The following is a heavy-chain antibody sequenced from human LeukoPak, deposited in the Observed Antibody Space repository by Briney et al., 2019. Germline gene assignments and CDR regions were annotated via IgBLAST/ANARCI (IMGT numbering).Heavy chain of an antibody. Sequence: ARGSLRLSCLASGYTFSSYSINWVRQAPGKGLELVSSISVRSNYIYYADSVRGRFRISRDDARDSLYLQMNSLRAEDTAVYYCVRLRRNSDTSGFYYYYDFWGQGTLVTVSS. V-gene: IGHV3-21*01. CDR1: GYTFSSYS. D-gene: IGHD3-22*01. CDR2: ISVRSNYI. CDR3: VRLRRNSDTSGFYYYYDF. J-gene: IGHJ4*02.